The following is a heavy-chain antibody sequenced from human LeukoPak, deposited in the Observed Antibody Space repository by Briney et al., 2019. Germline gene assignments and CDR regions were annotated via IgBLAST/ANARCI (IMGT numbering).Heavy chain of an antibody. J-gene: IGHJ6*02. CDR3: AKVAVGPLSRPTHVALYYGMDV. CDR2: IGSSGATI. V-gene: IGHV3-23*01. Sequence: PGGSLRVSCEASGFTFNKFAMSWVRQAPGKGPEWVLGIGSSGATIFYADSVKGRYTISRDNSKNTVYLEMNNLRAEDTAIYYCAKVAVGPLSRPTHVALYYGMDVWGQGTTVTVSS. D-gene: IGHD2-8*01. CDR1: GFTFNKFA.